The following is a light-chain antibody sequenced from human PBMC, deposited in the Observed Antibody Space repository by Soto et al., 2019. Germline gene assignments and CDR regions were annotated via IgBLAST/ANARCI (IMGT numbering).Light chain of an antibody. V-gene: IGKV4-1*01. J-gene: IGKJ1*01. CDR2: WAS. Sequence: DIVMSQSPDSLAASLGERATINCKSSQSVLYDSNNKNYLAWYQQKPRQPPKLLIYWASTRESGVPDRFSGSGSGTDFTLTITSLQAEDVAVYYCQQYNNWPVTFGQGTKVDIK. CDR1: QSVLYDSNNKNY. CDR3: QQYNNWPVT.